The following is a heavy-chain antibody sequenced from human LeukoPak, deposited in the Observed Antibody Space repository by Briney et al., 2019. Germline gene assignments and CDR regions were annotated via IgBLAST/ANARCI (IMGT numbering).Heavy chain of an antibody. J-gene: IGHJ5*02. CDR3: ARRRIDSTYNWFDP. V-gene: IGHV4-59*11. CDR1: GASISSQY. D-gene: IGHD3-9*01. CDR2: IYNSGST. Sequence: PSETLSLTCSVSGASISSQYWTWIRQPPGKGLEWIGYIYNSGSTNYNPSLKSRVTMSIDTSKNRFSLRLTSVTAADTAVYYCARRRIDSTYNWFDPWGQGTLVIVSS.